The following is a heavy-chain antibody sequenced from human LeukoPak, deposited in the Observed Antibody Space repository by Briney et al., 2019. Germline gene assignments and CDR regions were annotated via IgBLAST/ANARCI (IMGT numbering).Heavy chain of an antibody. CDR3: ARDEWELYLDY. CDR2: ISWNSGSI. J-gene: IGHJ4*02. Sequence: PGGSLRLSCAASGFTFDDYAMHWVRQAPGKGLEWVSGISWNSGSIGYADSVKGRFTISRDNAKNSLYLQMNSLRAEDTAVYYCARDEWELYLDYWGQGTLVTVSS. V-gene: IGHV3-9*01. CDR1: GFTFDDYA. D-gene: IGHD1-26*01.